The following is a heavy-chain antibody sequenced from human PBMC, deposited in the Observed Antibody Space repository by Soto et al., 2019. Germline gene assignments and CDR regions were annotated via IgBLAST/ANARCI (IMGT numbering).Heavy chain of an antibody. CDR1: GVSISSGGYY. CDR2: IYYSGST. CDR3: ARGRAYHLEWPPRGWFDP. Sequence: SETLSLTCTVSGVSISSGGYYWSWIRQHPGKGLEWIGYIYYSGSTYYNPSLKSRVTISVDTSKNQFSLKLSSVTAADTAVYYCARGRAYHLEWPPRGWFDPWGQGTLVTVSS. D-gene: IGHD3-3*01. J-gene: IGHJ5*02. V-gene: IGHV4-31*03.